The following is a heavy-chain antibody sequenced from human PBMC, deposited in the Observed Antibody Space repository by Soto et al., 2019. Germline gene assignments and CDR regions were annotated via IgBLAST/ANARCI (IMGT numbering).Heavy chain of an antibody. V-gene: IGHV4-34*01. CDR3: ARRRAINYYGAGGWFDP. D-gene: IGHD3-10*01. Sequence: SETLSLTCAVYGGSFSGYYWSWIRQPPGKGLEWIGEINHSGSTNYNPSLKSRVTISVDTSKNQFSQKLSSVTAADTAVYYCARRRAINYYGAGGWFDPWGQGTLVPVSS. CDR2: INHSGST. CDR1: GGSFSGYY. J-gene: IGHJ5*02.